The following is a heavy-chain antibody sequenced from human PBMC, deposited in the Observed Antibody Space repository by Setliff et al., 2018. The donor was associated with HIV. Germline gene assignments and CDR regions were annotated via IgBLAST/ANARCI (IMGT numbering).Heavy chain of an antibody. CDR2: VSHSGST. J-gene: IGHJ4*03. Sequence: TSETLSLTCVVSGVSISNSLWWTWVRQPPGKGLEWIGEVSHSGSTNYNPSLKSRVAISVDTSKNQFSLKLSSVAAADTAVYYCARGVVWGSAYVYYFDSWGQGTMVTVSS. CDR1: GVSISNSLW. CDR3: ARGVVWGSAYVYYFDS. D-gene: IGHD5-12*01. V-gene: IGHV4-4*02.